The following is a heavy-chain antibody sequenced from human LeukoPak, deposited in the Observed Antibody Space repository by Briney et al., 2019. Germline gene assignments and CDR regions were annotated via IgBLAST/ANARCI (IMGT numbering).Heavy chain of an antibody. CDR1: GGSVSSGSYY. Sequence: SETLSLTCTVSGGSVSSGSYYWSWIRQPPGKGLEWIGYIYYSGSTNYNPSLKSRVTISVDTSKNQFSLKLSSVTAADTAVYYCARGHYYGSSGYPTWVDYWGQGTLVTVSS. V-gene: IGHV4-61*01. D-gene: IGHD3-22*01. CDR3: ARGHYYGSSGYPTWVDY. CDR2: IYYSGST. J-gene: IGHJ4*02.